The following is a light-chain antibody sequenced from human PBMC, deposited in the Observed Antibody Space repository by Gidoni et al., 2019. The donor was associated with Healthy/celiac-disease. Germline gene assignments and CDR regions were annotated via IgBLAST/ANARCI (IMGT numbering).Light chain of an antibody. CDR1: QSVSRSD. Sequence: ELVLTQSTGTLSVSPGERATLSCRASQSVSRSDLAWYQQKPGQAPRLLIYGASSRATGIPDRFSGSGSGTDFTLTISRLEPEDFAVYYCQQYGSSPLTFGGXTKVEIK. V-gene: IGKV3-20*01. CDR3: QQYGSSPLT. CDR2: GAS. J-gene: IGKJ4*01.